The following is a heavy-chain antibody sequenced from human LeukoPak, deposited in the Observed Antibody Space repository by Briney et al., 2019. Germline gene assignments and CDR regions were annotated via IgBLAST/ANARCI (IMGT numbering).Heavy chain of an antibody. D-gene: IGHD3-16*01. J-gene: IGHJ4*02. Sequence: GGTLRLSCAASGFTFSSYSMNWVPQAPGKGLEWVSYIDSDTADIPYAVSVKGRLTISRANAKNSLYLQMKSLRAEATSVYSCARDLYPGYWGQRTLGTVSS. CDR1: GFTFSSYS. CDR3: ARDLYPGY. V-gene: IGHV3-21*01. CDR2: IDSDTADI.